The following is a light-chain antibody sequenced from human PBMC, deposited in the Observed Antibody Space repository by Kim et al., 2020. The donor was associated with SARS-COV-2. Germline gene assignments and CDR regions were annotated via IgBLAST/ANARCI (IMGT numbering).Light chain of an antibody. V-gene: IGKV3-15*01. CDR3: QQYDNWKA. Sequence: IVMTQSPATLSVSPGERATLSCRASQSVGTNLAWYQQKPGQAPRLLIHGASFRATGIPDRFSGSGSGTEFTLTISSLQSEDFAVYYCQQYDNWKAFGQGTKVDIK. J-gene: IGKJ1*01. CDR1: QSVGTN. CDR2: GAS.